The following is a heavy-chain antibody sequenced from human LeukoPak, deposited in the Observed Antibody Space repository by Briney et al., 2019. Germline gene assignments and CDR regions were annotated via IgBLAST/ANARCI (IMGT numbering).Heavy chain of an antibody. V-gene: IGHV4-34*01. D-gene: IGHD6-13*01. CDR1: GGSFSGYY. J-gene: IGHJ5*02. CDR3: ARGGAAAGTIWFDP. CDR2: INHSGST. Sequence: SETLSLTCTVYGGSFSGYYWSWIRQPPGKGLEWIGEINHSGSTNYNPSLKSRVTISVDTSKNQFSLKLSSVTAADTAVYYCARGGAAAGTIWFDPWGQGTLVTVSS.